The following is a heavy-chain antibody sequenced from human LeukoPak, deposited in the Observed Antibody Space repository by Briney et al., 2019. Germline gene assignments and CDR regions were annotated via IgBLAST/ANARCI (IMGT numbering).Heavy chain of an antibody. J-gene: IGHJ5*02. CDR1: GGTFSSYG. CDR3: ASLSSTSRKIGRWFDP. Sequence: SVKFSCKASGGTFSSYGISWVRQAPGHGLEWLGGIIPIFGTANYAQKFQGRVTITTDESTSTAYMELSSLRSEDTAVYYCASLSSTSRKIGRWFDPWGQGTLVTVSS. D-gene: IGHD2-2*01. CDR2: IIPIFGTA. V-gene: IGHV1-69*05.